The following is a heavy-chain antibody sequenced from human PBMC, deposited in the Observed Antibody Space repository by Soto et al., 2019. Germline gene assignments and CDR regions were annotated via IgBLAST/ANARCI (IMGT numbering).Heavy chain of an antibody. D-gene: IGHD1-26*01. CDR1: GGSISSGGYY. CDR3: ARDLVGATYNWFDP. J-gene: IGHJ5*02. CDR2: IYYSGST. V-gene: IGHV4-31*03. Sequence: PSETLSLTCTVSGGSISSGGYYWSWIRQHPGKGLEWIGYIYYSGSTYYNPSLKSRVTISVDTSKNQFSLKLSSVTAADTAVYYCARDLVGATYNWFDPWGQGTLVTVSS.